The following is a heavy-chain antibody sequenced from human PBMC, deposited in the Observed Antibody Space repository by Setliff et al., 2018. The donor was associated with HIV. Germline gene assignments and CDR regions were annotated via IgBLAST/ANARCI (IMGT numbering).Heavy chain of an antibody. D-gene: IGHD1-26*01. CDR3: SKFRGGTYYEGNWFDP. CDR2: INSDANIK. Sequence: GGSLRLSCAASGFTFSSYWMHWVRQAPGKGLVWVSRINSDANIKYYADSVKGRFTISADSSKNTVYLQMNSLRAEDTAVYYCSKFRGGTYYEGNWFDPWGQGTLVTVSS. V-gene: IGHV3-74*01. CDR1: GFTFSSYW. J-gene: IGHJ5*02.